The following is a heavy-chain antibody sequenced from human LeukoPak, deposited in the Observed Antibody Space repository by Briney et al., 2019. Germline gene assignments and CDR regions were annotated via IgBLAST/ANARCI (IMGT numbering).Heavy chain of an antibody. J-gene: IGHJ2*01. V-gene: IGHV3-23*01. CDR2: ISGSGGST. D-gene: IGHD3-22*01. CDR1: GFTSSSYA. Sequence: SGGSLRLSCAASGFTSSSYAMSWVRQAPGKGLEWVSGISGSGGSTYYADSVKGRFTISRDNSKNTLYLQMNSLRAEDTAVYYCAKTYYYDSSGYYYWYFDLWGRGTLVTVSS. CDR3: AKTYYYDSSGYYYWYFDL.